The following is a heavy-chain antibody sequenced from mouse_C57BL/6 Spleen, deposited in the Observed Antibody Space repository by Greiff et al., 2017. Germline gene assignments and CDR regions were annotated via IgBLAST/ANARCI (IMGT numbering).Heavy chain of an antibody. J-gene: IGHJ3*01. D-gene: IGHD3-2*02. CDR1: GFTFSDFY. CDR3: ARDADSSGSWFAY. CDR2: SRNTANDYTS. Sequence: EVKVVESGGGLVQSGRSLRLSCATSGFTFSDFYMEWVRQAPGRGLEWIAASRNTANDYTSEYSASVKGRFIVSRDTSQSILDLKMNALRAEDTAIYYCARDADSSGSWFAYWGQGTLVTVSA. V-gene: IGHV7-1*01.